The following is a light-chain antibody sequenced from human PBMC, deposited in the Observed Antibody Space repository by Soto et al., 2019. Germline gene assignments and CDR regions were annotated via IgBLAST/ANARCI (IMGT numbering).Light chain of an antibody. CDR2: DVS. CDR3: CSYEGSYNVV. V-gene: IGLV2-11*01. Sequence: QSFLTQPRSVSGSPGQSVTISCTGNSSDVGGYNYVSWYQQHPGKAPKLMIFDVSKRPSGVPDRFSGSKSGNTASLTISGLQAEDEADYYCCSYEGSYNVVFGGGTKLTVL. J-gene: IGLJ2*01. CDR1: SSDVGGYNY.